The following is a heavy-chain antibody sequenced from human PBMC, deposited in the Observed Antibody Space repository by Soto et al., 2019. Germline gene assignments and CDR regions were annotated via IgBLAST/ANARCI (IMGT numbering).Heavy chain of an antibody. V-gene: IGHV3-23*01. D-gene: IGHD2-15*01. CDR1: GFTFSSYA. CDR2: ISGSGGST. J-gene: IGHJ4*02. CDR3: AKGYCSGGSCHTFDY. Sequence: EVQLLESGGGLVQPGGSLRLSSAASGFTFSSYAMSWVRQAPGKGLEWVSAISGSGGSTYYADSVKGRFTISRDNSKNTLYLQMNSLRAEDTAVYYCAKGYCSGGSCHTFDYWGQGTLVTVSS.